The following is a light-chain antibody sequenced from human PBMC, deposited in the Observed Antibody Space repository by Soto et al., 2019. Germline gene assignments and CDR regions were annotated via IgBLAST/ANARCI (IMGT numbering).Light chain of an antibody. CDR1: QSVSTY. Sequence: EIVLTQSPATLSLSPGERATLSCRASQSVSTYLAWYQQKLGQAPRLLIYDASSRATGIPARFSGSGSGTDLDLTNSKLETEDVAVYYCKQRRKWPRYTFGQGTKLEIK. J-gene: IGKJ2*01. V-gene: IGKV3-11*01. CDR2: DAS. CDR3: KQRRKWPRYT.